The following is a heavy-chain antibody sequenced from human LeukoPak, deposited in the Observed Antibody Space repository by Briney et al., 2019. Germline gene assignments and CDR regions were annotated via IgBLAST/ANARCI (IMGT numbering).Heavy chain of an antibody. CDR3: ARGISSGYYEAEYFQH. D-gene: IGHD3-22*01. CDR2: INPSGGST. Sequence: ASVKVSCKASGYTFTSYGISWVRQAPGQGLEWMGIINPSGGSTSYAQKFQGRVTMTRDTSTSTVYMELSSLRSEDTAVYYCARGISSGYYEAEYFQHWGQGTLVTVSS. CDR1: GYTFTSYG. J-gene: IGHJ1*01. V-gene: IGHV1-46*01.